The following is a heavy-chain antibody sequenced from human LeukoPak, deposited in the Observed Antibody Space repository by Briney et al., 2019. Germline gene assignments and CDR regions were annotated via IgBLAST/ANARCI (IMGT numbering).Heavy chain of an antibody. D-gene: IGHD3-22*01. CDR2: ISSSGSTI. CDR1: GFTFSSYE. V-gene: IGHV3-48*03. CDR3: ARDLGQYYDTSDNWFDP. Sequence: SGGSLRLSCAASGFTFSSYEMNWVRQAPGKGLEWVPYISSSGSTIYYADSVKGRFTISRDNAKNSLYLQMNSLRAEDTAVYYCARDLGQYYDTSDNWFDPWGHGTLVTVSS. J-gene: IGHJ5*02.